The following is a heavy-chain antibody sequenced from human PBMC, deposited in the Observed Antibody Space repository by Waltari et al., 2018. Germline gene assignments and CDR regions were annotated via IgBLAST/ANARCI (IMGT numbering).Heavy chain of an antibody. CDR2: LDPEDGQA. CDR1: GDTFTDNY. V-gene: IGHV1-69-2*01. Sequence: EVQLLQSGAEVKKPGTPVKISCKVSGDTFTDNYIHWIQQAPGKGLQLMGLLDPEDGQAVYAEKFQGRVTMTADTSIHTAYMELTSLTSEDTAFYYCAAALGGGISASRPFHFWGQGTMITVSS. J-gene: IGHJ3*01. CDR3: AAALGGGISASRPFHF. D-gene: IGHD3-10*01.